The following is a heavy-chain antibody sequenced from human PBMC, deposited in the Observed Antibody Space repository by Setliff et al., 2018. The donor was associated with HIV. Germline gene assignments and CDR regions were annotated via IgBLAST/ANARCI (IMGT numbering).Heavy chain of an antibody. Sequence: PSETLSLTCTVSGDSIIDYYWSWIRQPPGKKLEYIGYIHYSGNSNYKPSLKSRVTMSVDTSKNQFSLRLSSVTAADTAVYYCARFGQYSGSWHLDYWGLGTLVTVSS. J-gene: IGHJ4*02. V-gene: IGHV4-59*01. D-gene: IGHD6-13*01. CDR3: ARFGQYSGSWHLDY. CDR1: GDSIIDYY. CDR2: IHYSGNS.